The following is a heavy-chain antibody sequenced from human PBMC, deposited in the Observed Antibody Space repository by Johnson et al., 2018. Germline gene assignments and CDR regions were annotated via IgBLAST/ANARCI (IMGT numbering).Heavy chain of an antibody. D-gene: IGHD3-10*01. J-gene: IGHJ1*01. Sequence: QVQLVESGGGVVQPGRSLRLSCEASGFPFSRYGMRWVRQVPGKGLEWLAVLSYDGTKKYYADSVKGRFTISRDNSKNTLHLQMNSLKTEDTAVYHCVCASGITYPYVQKWGQGSLVTVSS. CDR2: LSYDGTKK. V-gene: IGHV3-30*03. CDR1: GFPFSRYG. CDR3: VCASGITYPYVQK.